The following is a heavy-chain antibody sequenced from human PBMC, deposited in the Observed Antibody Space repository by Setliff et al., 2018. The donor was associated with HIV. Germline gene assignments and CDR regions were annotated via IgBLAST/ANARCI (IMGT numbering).Heavy chain of an antibody. V-gene: IGHV4-4*09. CDR2: IYTSGRT. CDR3: AREHCSGGSCNGFDI. D-gene: IGHD2-15*01. Sequence: LSLTCTVSGDSISSYSWNWIRQPPGKGLEWIGHIYTSGRTNYNPSLKSRVTISIDMSENQFSLKLSSVTAADTAMYYCAREHCSGGSCNGFDIWGQGTMVT. J-gene: IGHJ3*02. CDR1: GDSISSYS.